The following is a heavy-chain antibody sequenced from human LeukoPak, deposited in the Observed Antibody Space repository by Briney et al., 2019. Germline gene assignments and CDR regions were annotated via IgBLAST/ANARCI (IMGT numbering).Heavy chain of an antibody. Sequence: PGGSLRLSCAASGFTFSDYYMSWIRQAPGKGLEWVSYISSSSSYTNYADSVKGRFTISRDNAKNSLYLQMNSLRAEDTAVYYCAKDRSCTGSSCNVGSWGQGTMVTVSS. CDR1: GFTFSDYY. V-gene: IGHV3-11*05. D-gene: IGHD2-2*01. CDR3: AKDRSCTGSSCNVGS. CDR2: ISSSSSYT. J-gene: IGHJ3*01.